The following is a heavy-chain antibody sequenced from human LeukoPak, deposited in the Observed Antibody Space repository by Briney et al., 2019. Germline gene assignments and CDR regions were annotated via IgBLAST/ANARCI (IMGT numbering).Heavy chain of an antibody. CDR3: ARGPPITMIVAALGFDP. D-gene: IGHD3-22*01. CDR2: INPSGGST. CDR1: GYTFTSYY. Sequence: ASVKVSCKASGYTFTSYYMHWVRQAPGQGLEWMGIINPSGGSTSYAQKFQGRVTMTRDTSTSTVYMELSSLGSEDTAVYYCARGPPITMIVAALGFDPWGQGTLVTVSS. J-gene: IGHJ5*02. V-gene: IGHV1-46*01.